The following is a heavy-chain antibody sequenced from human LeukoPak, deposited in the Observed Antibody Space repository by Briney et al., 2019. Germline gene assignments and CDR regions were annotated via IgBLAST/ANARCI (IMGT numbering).Heavy chain of an antibody. Sequence: GESLKISCMGSGYNFSNYWIGWVRQMPGKGLELMGLIYPGDSETRYSPSFQGQVTFSADKSITTAYLQWSSLKASDTAMYYCARHYRGPVGGVIVITGFDKWGQGILVTVSS. D-gene: IGHD3-16*02. CDR3: ARHYRGPVGGVIVITGFDK. V-gene: IGHV5-51*01. CDR2: IYPGDSET. CDR1: GYNFSNYW. J-gene: IGHJ4*02.